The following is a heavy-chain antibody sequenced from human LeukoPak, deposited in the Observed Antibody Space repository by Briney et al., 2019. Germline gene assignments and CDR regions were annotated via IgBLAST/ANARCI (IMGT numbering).Heavy chain of an antibody. D-gene: IGHD3-10*01. CDR3: ARHPPGGRNDAFDI. J-gene: IGHJ3*02. CDR2: IYYSGST. V-gene: IGHV4-59*08. Sequence: PSETLSLTCTVSGGSISSYYWSWIRQPPGKGLEWIGYIYYSGSTNYNPSLKSRVTISVDTSKNQFSLKLSSVTAADTAVYYCARHPPGGRNDAFDIWGQGTMVTISS. CDR1: GGSISSYY.